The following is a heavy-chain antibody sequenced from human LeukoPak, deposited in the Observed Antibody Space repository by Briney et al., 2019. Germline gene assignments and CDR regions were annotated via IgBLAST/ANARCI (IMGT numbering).Heavy chain of an antibody. V-gene: IGHV1-2*02. CDR3: ARDPVYCSGGSCYPSGGFDY. D-gene: IGHD2-15*01. CDR2: INPSSGGT. CDR1: GYTFTGYY. J-gene: IGHJ4*02. Sequence: PGASVKVSCKASGYTFTGYYMHWARQAPGQGPEWMGCINPSSGGTNYAQKFQGRVIMTRDTSISTAYMELSRLRSDDTAVYYCARDPVYCSGGSCYPSGGFDYWGQGTLVTVSS.